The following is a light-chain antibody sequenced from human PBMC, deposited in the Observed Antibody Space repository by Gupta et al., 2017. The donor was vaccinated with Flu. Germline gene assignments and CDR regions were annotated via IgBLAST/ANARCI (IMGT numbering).Light chain of an antibody. Sequence: GTLSVSPGERATLSCRASQSVSAGYLAWYQQKPGQAPRLLIYDASSRATGIPDRFSGSGSGTDFTLTISRLEPEDFAVYYCQQYGRSPFTFGPGTKVDIK. CDR2: DAS. V-gene: IGKV3-20*01. J-gene: IGKJ3*01. CDR3: QQYGRSPFT. CDR1: QSVSAGY.